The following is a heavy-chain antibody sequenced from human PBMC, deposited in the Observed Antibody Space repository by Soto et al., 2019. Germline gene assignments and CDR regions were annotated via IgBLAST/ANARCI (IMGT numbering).Heavy chain of an antibody. CDR1: GFIFSGSA. V-gene: IGHV3-73*01. CDR2: IRSKANSYAT. CDR3: TTRGDGYNADYDY. Sequence: EVQLVESGGGLVQPGGSLKLSCAASGFIFSGSAIHWVRQASGKGLEWVGRIRSKANSYATAYAASVKGRFTISREDSKNTAYLQMSSLKTEDTAVYYCTTRGDGYNADYDYWGQGTLVTVSS. J-gene: IGHJ4*02. D-gene: IGHD5-12*01.